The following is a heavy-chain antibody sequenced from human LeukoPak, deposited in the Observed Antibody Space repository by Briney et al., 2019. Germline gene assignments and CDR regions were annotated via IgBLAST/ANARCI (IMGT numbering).Heavy chain of an antibody. J-gene: IGHJ4*02. CDR1: GFTVNANN. CDR2: VYAGGAT. V-gene: IGHV3-66*02. CDR3: ASLGGASRGC. D-gene: IGHD3-3*01. Sequence: GGPLRLSCTAPGFTVNANNMNWVRQAPGKGLEWVSLVYAGGATHYAESVKGRFTISRDSSKETLWLQMNSLTTDDTAVYYCASLGGASRGCWGQGTLVTVSS.